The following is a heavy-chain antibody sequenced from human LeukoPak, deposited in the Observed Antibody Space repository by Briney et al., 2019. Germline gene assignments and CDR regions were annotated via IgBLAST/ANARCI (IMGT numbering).Heavy chain of an antibody. CDR2: ISGNSVST. CDR1: GFTFSSYG. D-gene: IGHD3-10*01. CDR3: AKTERFGLRMPYFDY. Sequence: GGTLRLSCAASGFTFSSYGMSWVRQAPGKGLEWVSAISGNSVSTYYADSVKGRFTISRDNSKNTLYLQMNSLRAEDTAVYHCAKTERFGLRMPYFDYWGQGTLVTVSS. V-gene: IGHV3-23*01. J-gene: IGHJ4*02.